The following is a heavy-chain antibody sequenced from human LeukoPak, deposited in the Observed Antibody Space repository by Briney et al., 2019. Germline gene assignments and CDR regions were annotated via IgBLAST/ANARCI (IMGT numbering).Heavy chain of an antibody. D-gene: IGHD6-13*01. V-gene: IGHV4-31*03. CDR3: ARVRGIAAAGNQDWFDP. Sequence: SQTLSLTCTVSGGSISSGGYYWSWIRQHPGKGLEWIGYIYYSGSTYYNPSLKSRITISVDTSKNQFSLKLSSVTAADTAVYYCARVRGIAAAGNQDWFDPWGQGTLVTVSS. J-gene: IGHJ5*02. CDR2: IYYSGST. CDR1: GGSISSGGYY.